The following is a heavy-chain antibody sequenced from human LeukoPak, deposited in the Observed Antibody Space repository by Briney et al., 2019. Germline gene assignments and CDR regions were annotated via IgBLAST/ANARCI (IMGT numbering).Heavy chain of an antibody. CDR1: GFTFSSYE. CDR3: ARDQYSSSWYLGFDS. V-gene: IGHV3-48*03. Sequence: PGGSLRLSCAASGFTFSSYEMNWVRQAPGKGLEWVSYISSSGSTIYCADSVKGRFTISRDNAKNSLYLQVNSLRAEDTAVYYCARDQYSSSWYLGFDSWGQGTLVTVSS. J-gene: IGHJ4*02. CDR2: ISSSGSTI. D-gene: IGHD6-13*01.